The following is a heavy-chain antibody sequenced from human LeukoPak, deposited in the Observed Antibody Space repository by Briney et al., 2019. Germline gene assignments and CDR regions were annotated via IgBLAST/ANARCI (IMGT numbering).Heavy chain of an antibody. CDR1: GFTFSSYA. CDR3: ARLYYDILTGSDGYGMDV. D-gene: IGHD3-9*01. Sequence: PGRSLRLSCAASGFTFSSYAMHWVRQAPGKGLEWVAVISYDGSNKYYADSVKGRFTISRDNSKNTLYLQMNSLRAEDTAVYYCARLYYDILTGSDGYGMDVWGQGTRSPSP. J-gene: IGHJ6*02. CDR2: ISYDGSNK. V-gene: IGHV3-30-3*01.